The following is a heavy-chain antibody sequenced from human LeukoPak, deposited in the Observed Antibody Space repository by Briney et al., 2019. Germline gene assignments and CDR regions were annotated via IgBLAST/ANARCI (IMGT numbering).Heavy chain of an antibody. CDR2: ISPSSYFT. V-gene: IGHV3-23*01. CDR3: SAQPETLAGAMYS. J-gene: IGHJ5*02. CDR1: GFSFSSHS. D-gene: IGHD6-19*01. Sequence: GGSLTLSCTASGFSFSSHSLTWVRQDPGKGLDWVSAISPSSYFTYYADSVKGRVTISRDNSRNSLYLHMSTLRATDTAVYYCSAQPETLAGAMYSWGRGALVTVSS.